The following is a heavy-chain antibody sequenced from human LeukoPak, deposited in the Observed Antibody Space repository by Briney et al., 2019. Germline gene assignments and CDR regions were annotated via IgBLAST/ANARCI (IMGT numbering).Heavy chain of an antibody. D-gene: IGHD3-9*01. CDR3: AKVTDILTGYYVPNFDY. J-gene: IGHJ4*02. CDR2: ISGSGGST. Sequence: GGSLRLSCAASGFTFSSYAMSWVRQAPGKGLEWVSAISGSGGSTYYADSVKGRFTISRDNSKNTLYLQMNSLRAEDTAVYHCAKVTDILTGYYVPNFDYWGQGTLVTVSS. CDR1: GFTFSSYA. V-gene: IGHV3-23*01.